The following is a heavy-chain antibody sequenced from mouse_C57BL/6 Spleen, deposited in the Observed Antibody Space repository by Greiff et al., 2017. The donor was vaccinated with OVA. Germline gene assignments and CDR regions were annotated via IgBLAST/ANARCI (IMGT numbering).Heavy chain of an antibody. CDR3: AREDYSNFLAMDY. V-gene: IGHV5-17*01. CDR2: ISSGSSTI. D-gene: IGHD2-5*01. J-gene: IGHJ4*01. Sequence: EVQLVESGGGLVKPGGSLKLSCAASGFTFSDYGMHWVRQAPEKGLEWVAYISSGSSTIYYADTVKGRFTISRDNAKNTLFLQMTSLRSEDTAMYYCAREDYSNFLAMDYWGQGTSVTVSS. CDR1: GFTFSDYG.